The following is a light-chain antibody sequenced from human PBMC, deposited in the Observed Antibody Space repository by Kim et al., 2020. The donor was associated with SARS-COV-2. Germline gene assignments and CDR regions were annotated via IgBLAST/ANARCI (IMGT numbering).Light chain of an antibody. Sequence: SPGETATRSCKSSQSVTSNYLAWYQQKPGQAPRRLIYGASSRATGIPDRFSGSGSGTDFILTISRLEPEDFAVYYCQQYGSSPWTFGQGTKVDIK. CDR2: GAS. V-gene: IGKV3-20*01. J-gene: IGKJ1*01. CDR1: QSVTSNY. CDR3: QQYGSSPWT.